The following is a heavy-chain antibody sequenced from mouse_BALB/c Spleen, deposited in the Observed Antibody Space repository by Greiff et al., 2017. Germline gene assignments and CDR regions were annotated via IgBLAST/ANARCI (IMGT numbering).Heavy chain of an antibody. Sequence: HVQLQQPGAELVKPGASVKLSCKASGYTFTSYWMHWVKQRPGQGLEWIGEINPSNGRTNYNEKFKSKATLTVDKSSSTAYMQLSSLTSEDSAVYYCAREVATGGVYWGQGTTLTVSS. V-gene: IGHV1S81*02. J-gene: IGHJ2*01. CDR2: INPSNGRT. CDR1: GYTFTSYW. CDR3: AREVATGGVY. D-gene: IGHD1-1*02.